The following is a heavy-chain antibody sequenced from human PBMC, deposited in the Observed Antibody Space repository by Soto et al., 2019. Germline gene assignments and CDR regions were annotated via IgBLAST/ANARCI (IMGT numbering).Heavy chain of an antibody. D-gene: IGHD7-27*01. Sequence: GGSLRLSCAAFGFTFSRYIMNWVRQAPGKELEWVSYNSGDDIAYADSVKGRFTISRDDATNSLFLQMNSLRDEDTAVYYCVRDRNWAFDYWGQGTLVTVSS. J-gene: IGHJ4*02. V-gene: IGHV3-48*02. CDR2: NSGDDI. CDR1: GFTFSRYI. CDR3: VRDRNWAFDY.